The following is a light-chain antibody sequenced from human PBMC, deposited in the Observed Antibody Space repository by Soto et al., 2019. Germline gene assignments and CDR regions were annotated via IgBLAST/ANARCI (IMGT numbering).Light chain of an antibody. CDR1: QSIRSN. CDR2: GAS. Sequence: EIVMTQSPATLSVSPRERATLSCRASQSIRSNLAWYQQRPGQAPRLLIYGASTRATGTPARFSGSGSGTEFTLTICSLQSEDFALYYCQQYNSWPPGTFGQGTKVEIK. J-gene: IGKJ1*01. CDR3: QQYNSWPPGT. V-gene: IGKV3-15*01.